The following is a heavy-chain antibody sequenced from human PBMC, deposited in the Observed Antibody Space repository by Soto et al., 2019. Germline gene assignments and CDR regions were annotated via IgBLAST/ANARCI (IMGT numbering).Heavy chain of an antibody. D-gene: IGHD1-26*01. CDR1: DGSISSNNW. CDR2: IYHSGST. J-gene: IGHJ4*02. CDR3: ARLGGSYAVPHFDY. V-gene: IGHV4-4*02. Sequence: SETLSLTCAVSDGSISSNNWWSWVRQPPGKGLEWIGEIYHSGSTNYNPSLKSRVTISVDKSKNQFSLKLSSVTAADTAVYYCARLGGSYAVPHFDYWGQGTLVTVSS.